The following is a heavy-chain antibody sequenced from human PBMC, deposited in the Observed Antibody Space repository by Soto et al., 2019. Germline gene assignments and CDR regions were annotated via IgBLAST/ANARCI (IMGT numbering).Heavy chain of an antibody. CDR1: GYTFTNYD. CDR2: MNPNSGNT. D-gene: IGHD3-3*01. CDR3: IAWSGPGGMDV. V-gene: IGHV1-8*01. Sequence: QVQLVQSGAEVKKPGASVKVSCKASGYTFTNYDINWVRQATGQGLEWMGWMNPNSGNTGYAQKFQGRVTMTRSTSTRTAYMELSSLRSEDTAVYYCIAWSGPGGMDVWGQGTTVTVSS. J-gene: IGHJ6*02.